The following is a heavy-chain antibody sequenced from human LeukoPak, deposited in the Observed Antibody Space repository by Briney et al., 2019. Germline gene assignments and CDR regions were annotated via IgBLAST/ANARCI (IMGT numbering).Heavy chain of an antibody. CDR3: ARDRLRGAGGDAFDI. V-gene: IGHV3-33*01. CDR1: GFTFSSYG. Sequence: GRSLTLSCAASGFTFSSYGMHWVRQAPGKGLEWVAVIWYDGSNKYYADSVKGRFTISRDNSKNTLYLQMNSLRAKDTAVYYCARDRLRGAGGDAFDIWGQGTMVNVSS. D-gene: IGHD6-19*01. J-gene: IGHJ3*02. CDR2: IWYDGSNK.